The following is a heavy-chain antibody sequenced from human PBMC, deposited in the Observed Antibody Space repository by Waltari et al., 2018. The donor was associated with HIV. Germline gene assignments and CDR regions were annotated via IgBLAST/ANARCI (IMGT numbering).Heavy chain of an antibody. CDR1: GFTFSDYW. D-gene: IGHD1-26*01. CDR2: RKTDGSES. CDR3: ARVIFPKLGAVTLNY. V-gene: IGHV3-7*01. Sequence: EVQLVESGGGLVQPGGSLRLSCAASGFTFSDYWMSWVRQAPGKGLEWVANRKTDGSESYYVDSLRGRFTVSRDNTKNSLYLQVNSLRAEDTAVYYCARVIFPKLGAVTLNYWGQGALVTVSS. J-gene: IGHJ4*02.